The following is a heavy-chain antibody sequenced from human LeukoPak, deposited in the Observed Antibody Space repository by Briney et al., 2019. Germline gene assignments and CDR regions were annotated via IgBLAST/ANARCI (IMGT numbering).Heavy chain of an antibody. CDR3: VRNRGTMLQGAFDI. V-gene: IGHV3-30*03. CDR1: GFTFSNYG. J-gene: IGHJ3*02. D-gene: IGHD3-16*01. Sequence: GGSLRLSCAASGFTFSNYGMHWVRQAPGKGPEWMAHISYDGSYKYYADYVKGRFTISRDNSRNTLYLQMNNLRAEETAVYYCVRNRGTMLQGAFDIWGPGTMVTVSS. CDR2: ISYDGSYK.